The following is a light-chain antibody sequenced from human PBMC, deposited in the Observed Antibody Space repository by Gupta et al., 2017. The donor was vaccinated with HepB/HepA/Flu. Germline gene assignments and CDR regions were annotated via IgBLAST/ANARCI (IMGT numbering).Light chain of an antibody. CDR1: SSHIGSNT. Sequence: QSVLTQPPSASGPPGQRVTISCSGSSSHIGSNTVHWYQQLPGTAPKLLLYSNNQRPSVAPDRFSGSKSATSAALPIIGLQAEDEADYYCPAWEDSLNGRVFGGGTKLTVL. J-gene: IGLJ3*02. CDR2: SNN. V-gene: IGLV1-44*01. CDR3: PAWEDSLNGRV.